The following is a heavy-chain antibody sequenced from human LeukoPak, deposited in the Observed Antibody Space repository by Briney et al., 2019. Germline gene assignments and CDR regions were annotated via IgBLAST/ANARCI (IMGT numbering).Heavy chain of an antibody. CDR1: GFTFSSYA. CDR2: ISYDGSNK. Sequence: GRSLRLSCAASGFTFSSYAMHWVRQAPGKGLEWVAVISYDGSNKYYADSVKGRFTISRDNSKNTLYLQMNSLRAEDTAVYYCARVWRGVAAAGTGYWGQGTLVTVSS. D-gene: IGHD6-13*01. CDR3: ARVWRGVAAAGTGY. J-gene: IGHJ4*02. V-gene: IGHV3-30-3*01.